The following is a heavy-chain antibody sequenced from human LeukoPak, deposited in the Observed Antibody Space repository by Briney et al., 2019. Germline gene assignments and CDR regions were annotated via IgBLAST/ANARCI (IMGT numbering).Heavy chain of an antibody. D-gene: IGHD2-2*01. CDR1: GGSVSSGSYY. CDR2: IYDSGST. J-gene: IGHJ4*02. Sequence: SETLSLTCTVSGGSVSSGSYYWSWIRQPPGKGLEWIGYIYDSGSTNYNPSLKSRVTISVDTSKTQFSLKLSSVTAADTAVYYCARGYCGSASCYGVFDYWGQGTLVTVSS. V-gene: IGHV4-61*01. CDR3: ARGYCGSASCYGVFDY.